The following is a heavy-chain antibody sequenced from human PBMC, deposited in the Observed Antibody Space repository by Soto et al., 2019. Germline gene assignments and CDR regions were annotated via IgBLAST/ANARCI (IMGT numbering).Heavy chain of an antibody. D-gene: IGHD6-6*01. Sequence: SETLSLTCTVSGGSISSYYWSWIRQPPGKGLEWIGYIYYSGSTNYNPSLKSRVTISVDTSKNQFSLKLSSVTAADTAVYYCARAMGGSSFYYYYGMDVWGQGTTVTVSS. CDR3: ARAMGGSSFYYYYGMDV. CDR2: IYYSGST. V-gene: IGHV4-59*01. J-gene: IGHJ6*02. CDR1: GGSISSYY.